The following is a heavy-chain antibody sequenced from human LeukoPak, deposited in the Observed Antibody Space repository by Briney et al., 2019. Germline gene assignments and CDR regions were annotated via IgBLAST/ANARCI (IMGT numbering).Heavy chain of an antibody. V-gene: IGHV3-23*01. CDR1: GFTFSECG. D-gene: IGHD6-13*01. Sequence: GGSLRLSCIGSGFTFSECGMGWVRQAPGKALEWVSGIDDRGRSTYYADSVRGRFTISRDNSRNTLYLQMSSLRAEDTAVYYCARDFMYSISCAGCWGQGTLVTVSS. J-gene: IGHJ4*02. CDR2: IDDRGRST. CDR3: ARDFMYSISCAGC.